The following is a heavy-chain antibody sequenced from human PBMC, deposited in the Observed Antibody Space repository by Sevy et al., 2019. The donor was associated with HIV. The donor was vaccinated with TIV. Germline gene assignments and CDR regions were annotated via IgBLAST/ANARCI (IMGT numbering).Heavy chain of an antibody. CDR3: ARDWSTYYYDSSGYPQIYYYGMDV. J-gene: IGHJ6*02. CDR1: GGSVSSGSYY. CDR2: IYYSGST. V-gene: IGHV4-61*01. D-gene: IGHD3-22*01. Sequence: SETLSLTCTVSGGSVSSGSYYWSWIRQPPGKGLEWIGYIYYSGSTNYNPSLKSRVTISVDTSKNQFSLKLSSVTAADTAVYYCARDWSTYYYDSSGYPQIYYYGMDVWGQGTTVTVS.